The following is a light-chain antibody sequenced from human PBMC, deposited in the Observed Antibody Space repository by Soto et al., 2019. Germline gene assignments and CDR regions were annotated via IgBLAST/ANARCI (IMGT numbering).Light chain of an antibody. CDR2: GAS. CDR3: QHYGSATART. J-gene: IGKJ1*01. CDR1: QSFNSIY. V-gene: IGKV3-20*01. Sequence: EVALTQSPSNRSLYPGERDTLTCRAIQSFNSIYLAWYQQKPGQAPRLLIYGASSRATGIPDRFSGSGSGADFTLSISSLAPEDFAVYYCQHYGSATARTFGQGTKVDIK.